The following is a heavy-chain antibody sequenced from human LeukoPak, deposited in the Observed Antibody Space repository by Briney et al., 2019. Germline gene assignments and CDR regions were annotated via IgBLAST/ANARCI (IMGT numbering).Heavy chain of an antibody. Sequence: GGSLRLSCAASGFTFSSYAMHWVRQAPGKGLEYVSAISSNGGSTYYANSVKGRFTISRDNSKNTLYLQMNSLRAEDTAVYYCANGYSGYDWDPTGYWGQGTLVTVSS. CDR2: ISSNGGST. J-gene: IGHJ4*02. CDR1: GFTFSSYA. CDR3: ANGYSGYDWDPTGY. V-gene: IGHV3-64*01. D-gene: IGHD5-12*01.